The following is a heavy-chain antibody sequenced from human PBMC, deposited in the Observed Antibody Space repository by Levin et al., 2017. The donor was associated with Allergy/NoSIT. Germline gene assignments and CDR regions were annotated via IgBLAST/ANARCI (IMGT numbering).Heavy chain of an antibody. D-gene: IGHD6-19*01. CDR3: ARDLGLAGTTHGYFDY. Sequence: GGSLRLSCAASGFTVSSNYMSWVRQAPGKGLEWVSVIYSGGSTYYADSVKGRFTISRDNSKNTLYLQMNSLRAEDTAVYYCARDLGLAGTTHGYFDYWGQGTLVTVSS. CDR2: IYSGGST. J-gene: IGHJ4*02. CDR1: GFTVSSNY. V-gene: IGHV3-66*01.